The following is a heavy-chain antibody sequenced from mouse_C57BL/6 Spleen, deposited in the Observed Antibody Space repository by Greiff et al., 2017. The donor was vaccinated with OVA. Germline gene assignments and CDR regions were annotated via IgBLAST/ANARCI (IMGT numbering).Heavy chain of an antibody. CDR1: GYSFTDYN. D-gene: IGHD1-1*01. CDR2: INPNYGTT. V-gene: IGHV1-39*01. CDR3: ARPNYYGSSYGWFAY. Sequence: VQLKESGPELVKPGASVKISCKASGYSFTDYNMNWVKQSNGKSLEWIGVINPNYGTTSYNQKFKGKATLTVDQSSSTAYMQLNSLTSEDSAVYYCARPNYYGSSYGWFAYWGQGTLVTVSA. J-gene: IGHJ3*01.